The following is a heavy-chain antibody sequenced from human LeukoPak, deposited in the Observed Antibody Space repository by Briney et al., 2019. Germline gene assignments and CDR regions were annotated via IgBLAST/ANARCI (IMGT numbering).Heavy chain of an antibody. CDR1: GYTFTSYG. D-gene: IGHD3-10*01. CDR2: ISAYNGNT. J-gene: IGHJ3*02. Sequence: ASVKVSCKASGYTFTSYGISWVRQAPGQGLEWMGWISAYNGNTNYAQKLQGRVTMTTDTSTSTAYMELRSLRSDDTAVYYCAREGSYYYGSGSYYNVDAFDIWGQGTMVTVSS. V-gene: IGHV1-18*04. CDR3: AREGSYYYGSGSYYNVDAFDI.